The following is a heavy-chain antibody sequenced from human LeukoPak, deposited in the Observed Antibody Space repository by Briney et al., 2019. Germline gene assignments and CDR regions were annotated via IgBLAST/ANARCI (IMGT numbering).Heavy chain of an antibody. D-gene: IGHD1-26*01. J-gene: IGHJ6*02. CDR1: GFTFSGSA. CDR3: TRRMGAQEYYYYGMDV. CDR2: IRSKANSYAT. V-gene: IGHV3-73*01. Sequence: GGSPKLSCAASGFTFSGSAMHWVRQASGKGLEWVGRIRSKANSYATAYAASVKGRFTISRDDSKNTAYLQMNSLKTEDTAVYYCTRRMGAQEYYYYGMDVWGQGTTVTVSS.